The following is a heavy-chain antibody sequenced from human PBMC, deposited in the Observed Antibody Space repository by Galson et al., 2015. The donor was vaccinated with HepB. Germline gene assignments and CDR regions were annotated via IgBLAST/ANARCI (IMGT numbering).Heavy chain of an antibody. V-gene: IGHV5-51*01. CDR2: IYPGDSDT. Sequence: QSGAEVKEPGESLKISCKGSGYNFINNWIAWVRQTPGKGLEWMGIIYPGDSDTRYSPSFQGQFTISADKSITTAYLQWSSLKASDTAMYYCARGNVFVAATYTMDIWGQGTMVTVSS. CDR1: GYNFINNW. J-gene: IGHJ6*02. CDR3: ARGNVFVAATYTMDI. D-gene: IGHD6-13*01.